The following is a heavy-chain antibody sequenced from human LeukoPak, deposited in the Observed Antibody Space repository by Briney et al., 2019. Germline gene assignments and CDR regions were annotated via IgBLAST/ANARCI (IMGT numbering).Heavy chain of an antibody. CDR1: GGTFSSYA. J-gene: IGHJ5*02. CDR2: IIPIFGTA. Sequence: ASVKVSCKASGGTFSSYAISWVRQAPGQGLEWMGGIIPIFGTAIYAQKFQGRVTITTDESTSTAYMELSSLRSEDTAVYYCARAARSWFDPWGQGTLVTVSS. CDR3: ARAARSWFDP. D-gene: IGHD6-6*01. V-gene: IGHV1-69*05.